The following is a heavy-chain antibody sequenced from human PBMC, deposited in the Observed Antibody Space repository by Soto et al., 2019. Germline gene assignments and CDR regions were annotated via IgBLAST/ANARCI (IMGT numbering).Heavy chain of an antibody. CDR3: ARTESSGWSTRYGMDV. J-gene: IGHJ6*02. CDR1: GFTFSNFA. CDR2: ISGDGDST. D-gene: IGHD6-19*01. Sequence: PGGSLRLSCVASGFTFSNFAMTWVRQSPGKGLEWVSGISGDGDSTYYADSVMGRFIISRDNSKNTLSLLMNSLRADETAVYYCARTESSGWSTRYGMDVWGRGTTVTVSS. V-gene: IGHV3-23*01.